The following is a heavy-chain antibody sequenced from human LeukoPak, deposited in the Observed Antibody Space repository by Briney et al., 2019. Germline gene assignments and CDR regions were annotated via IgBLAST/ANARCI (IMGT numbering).Heavy chain of an antibody. CDR3: AKDPGLLWFGELGWDY. D-gene: IGHD3-10*01. J-gene: IGHJ4*02. Sequence: GGSLRLSCAASGFTFSSYAMSWVRQAPGKGLEWVSAISGSGGSTYYADSVKGRFTISRDNSKNTLYLQMNSLRAEDTAVYYCAKDPGLLWFGELGWDYWSQGTLVTVSS. V-gene: IGHV3-23*01. CDR1: GFTFSSYA. CDR2: ISGSGGST.